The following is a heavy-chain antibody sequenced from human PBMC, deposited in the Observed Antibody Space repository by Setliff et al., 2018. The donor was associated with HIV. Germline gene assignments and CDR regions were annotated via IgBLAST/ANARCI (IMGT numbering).Heavy chain of an antibody. CDR2: ISGSGGGT. Sequence: PGGSLRLSCAASGFTFSNYAMSWVRQAPGKGLEWVSTISGSGGGTYYADSAKGRFTISRDNSKNTLLLQMNSLRAEDTAVYYCARDFMATTNGFDYWGQGTLVTVSS. D-gene: IGHD5-12*01. CDR3: ARDFMATTNGFDY. V-gene: IGHV3-23*01. CDR1: GFTFSNYA. J-gene: IGHJ4*02.